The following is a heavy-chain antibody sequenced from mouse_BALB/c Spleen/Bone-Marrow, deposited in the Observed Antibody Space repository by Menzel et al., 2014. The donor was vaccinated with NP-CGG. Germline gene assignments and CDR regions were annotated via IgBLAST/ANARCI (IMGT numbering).Heavy chain of an antibody. CDR2: IYPGNSDT. CDR3: TRVYYYGSAWFAY. Sequence: VQLQQSGTVLARPGASVKMSCKASGYTFTSYWMHWVKQRPGQGLEWIGAIYPGNSDTSYNQKFKGKAKLTAVTSTITAYMELSSLTNEDSAVYYCTRVYYYGSAWFAYWGQGTLVTVSA. D-gene: IGHD1-1*01. CDR1: GYTFTSYW. V-gene: IGHV1-5*01. J-gene: IGHJ3*01.